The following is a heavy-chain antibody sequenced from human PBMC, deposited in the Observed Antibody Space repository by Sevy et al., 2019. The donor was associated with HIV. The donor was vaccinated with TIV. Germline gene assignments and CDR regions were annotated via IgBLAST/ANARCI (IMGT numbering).Heavy chain of an antibody. D-gene: IGHD5-12*01. CDR2: ISFDEKYE. Sequence: GGSLRLSCAASGFTFTSYGIHWVRQAPGKGLECVAKISFDEKYEYYAESVKGRFTISRDISKNTVFLEMNSLRPDDTGVYYCAKVLGFGSGYDYAFDFWGQGTMVTVSS. V-gene: IGHV3-30*02. J-gene: IGHJ3*01. CDR1: GFTFTSYG. CDR3: AKVLGFGSGYDYAFDF.